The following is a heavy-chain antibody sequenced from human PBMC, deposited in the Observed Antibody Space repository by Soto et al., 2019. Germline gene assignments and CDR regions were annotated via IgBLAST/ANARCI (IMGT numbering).Heavy chain of an antibody. CDR1: GFTVSSNY. J-gene: IGHJ4*02. D-gene: IGHD3-3*01. CDR2: IYSGGST. V-gene: IGHV3-66*01. Sequence: EVQLVESGGGLVQPGGSLRLSCAASGFTVSSNYMSWVRQAPGKGLEWVSVIYSGGSTYYADSVKGRFTISRDNSKNTLYLQMNSLRAEDTAVYYCARGVTIFGVVMGIDYWGQGTLVTVSS. CDR3: ARGVTIFGVVMGIDY.